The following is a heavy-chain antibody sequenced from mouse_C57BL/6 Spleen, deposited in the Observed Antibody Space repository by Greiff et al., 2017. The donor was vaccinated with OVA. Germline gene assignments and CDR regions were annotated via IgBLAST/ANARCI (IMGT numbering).Heavy chain of an antibody. D-gene: IGHD1-1*01. CDR3: ARGRSYGSSYGAMDY. Sequence: EVMLVESGGGLVKPGGSLKLSCAASGFTFSDYGMHWVRQAPEKGLEWVAYISSGSSTIYYADTVKGRFTISRDNAKNTLFLQMTSLRSEDTAMYYCARGRSYGSSYGAMDYWGQGTSVTVSS. CDR2: ISSGSSTI. J-gene: IGHJ4*01. CDR1: GFTFSDYG. V-gene: IGHV5-17*01.